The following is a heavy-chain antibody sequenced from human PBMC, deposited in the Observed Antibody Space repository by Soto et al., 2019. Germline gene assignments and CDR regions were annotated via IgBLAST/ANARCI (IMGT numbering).Heavy chain of an antibody. J-gene: IGHJ6*02. CDR1: VFTCSSYA. D-gene: IGHD1-26*01. Sequence: WWSLRLSCSASVFTCSSYAMHWVRQAPGKGLEWVAVISYDGSNKYYADSVKGRFTISRDNSKNTLYLQMNSLRAEDTAVYYCARDRETIVGATSRVKAYYYYYGMDVWGQGTTVTVSS. CDR3: ARDRETIVGATSRVKAYYYYYGMDV. V-gene: IGHV3-30-3*01. CDR2: ISYDGSNK.